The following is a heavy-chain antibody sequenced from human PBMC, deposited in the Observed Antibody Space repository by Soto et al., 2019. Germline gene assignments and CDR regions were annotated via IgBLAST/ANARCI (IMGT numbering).Heavy chain of an antibody. Sequence: GGSLRLSCAASGFTFSDAWMIWVRQAPGKGLEWVGRIKSKADGETKDYGAPVRGRFTISRDDAKDTLYLQMNSLRIEDTAVYYCCVVKRLDQYSTSGYWFDPWGPGTLVTVSS. D-gene: IGHD2-15*01. V-gene: IGHV3-15*01. CDR1: GFTFSDAW. J-gene: IGHJ5*02. CDR2: IKSKADGETK. CDR3: CVVKRLDQYSTSGYWFDP.